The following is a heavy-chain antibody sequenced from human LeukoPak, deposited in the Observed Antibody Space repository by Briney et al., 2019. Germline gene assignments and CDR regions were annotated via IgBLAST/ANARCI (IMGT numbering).Heavy chain of an antibody. V-gene: IGHV4-59*01. D-gene: IGHD3-10*01. J-gene: IGHJ4*02. CDR2: IYYSGST. CDR1: GGSISSYY. Sequence: PSETLSLTCTVSGGSISSYYWSWIRQPPGKGLEWIGYIYYSGSTNYNPSLKSRVTISVDTSKNQFSLKLSSVTAADTAVYYCARDLLSSGPGVGYWGQGTLVTVSS. CDR3: ARDLLSSGPGVGY.